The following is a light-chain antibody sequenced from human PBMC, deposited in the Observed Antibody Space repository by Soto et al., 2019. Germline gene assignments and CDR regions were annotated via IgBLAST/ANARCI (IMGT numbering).Light chain of an antibody. CDR2: SAS. V-gene: IGKV3-15*01. CDR3: QQYYYWPLT. Sequence: EVLMTQSPATLSTSPGEGATLSCRASQGVGRSVAWYQQTPGQSPRLLIYSASTRASGVPARFSGSGSGTEFTLTISGLQSEDFALYSCQQYYYWPLTFGGGTKVEIK. J-gene: IGKJ4*01. CDR1: QGVGRS.